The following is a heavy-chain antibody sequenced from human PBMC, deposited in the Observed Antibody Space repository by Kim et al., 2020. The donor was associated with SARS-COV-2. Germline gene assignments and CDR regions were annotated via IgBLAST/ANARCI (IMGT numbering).Heavy chain of an antibody. CDR3: ARAHGRGWELPNFDY. D-gene: IGHD1-26*01. CDR2: IYYSGST. Sequence: SETLSLTCTVSGGSVSSGSYYWSWIRQPPGKGLEWIGYIYYSGSTNYNPSLKSRVTISVDTSKNQFSLKLSSVTAADTAVYYCARAHGRGWELPNFDYWGQGTLVTVSS. J-gene: IGHJ4*02. CDR1: GGSVSSGSYY. V-gene: IGHV4-61*01.